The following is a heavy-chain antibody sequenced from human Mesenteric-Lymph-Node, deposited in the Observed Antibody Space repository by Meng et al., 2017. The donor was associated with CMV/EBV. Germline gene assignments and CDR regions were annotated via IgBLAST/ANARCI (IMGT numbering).Heavy chain of an antibody. CDR1: GFTFSIHG. V-gene: IGHV3-30*02. CDR3: PHWNYEGAEDY. Sequence: GGSLRLSCAASGFTFSIHGMHWVRQAAGKGLEWVSFIRNDGRDKYYGDSVKGRFTISRDNSKNTLDLQVSSLRVEDTAVYYCPHWNYEGAEDYWGQGTLVTVSS. CDR2: IRNDGRDK. D-gene: IGHD1-7*01. J-gene: IGHJ4*02.